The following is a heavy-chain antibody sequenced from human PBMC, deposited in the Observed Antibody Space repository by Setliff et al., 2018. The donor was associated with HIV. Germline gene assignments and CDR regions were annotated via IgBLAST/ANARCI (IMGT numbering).Heavy chain of an antibody. CDR1: GGSISSGDYY. J-gene: IGHJ2*01. V-gene: IGHV4-30-4*08. Sequence: SETLSLTCTVSGGSISSGDYYWTWIRQPPGKGLEWIGYIYNSGSTYYEPSLRGRVTISIDKSKNQFSLKLNSVTAANTAVYYCARETNASGSLTAYWYFHLWGRGTLVTVSS. D-gene: IGHD3-10*01. CDR3: ARETNASGSLTAYWYFHL. CDR2: IYNSGST.